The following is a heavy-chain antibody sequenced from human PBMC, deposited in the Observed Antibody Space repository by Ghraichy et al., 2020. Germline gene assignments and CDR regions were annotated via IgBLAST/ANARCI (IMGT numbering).Heavy chain of an antibody. V-gene: IGHV3-30*18. D-gene: IGHD3-3*01. Sequence: LSLTCAASGFTFSSYGMHWVRQAPGKGLEWVAVISYDGSNKYHADSVKGRFTISRDNSKNTLYLQMNSLRAEDTAVYYCAKNYDFWSGYCDYWGQGTLVTVSS. CDR1: GFTFSSYG. CDR2: ISYDGSNK. J-gene: IGHJ4*02. CDR3: AKNYDFWSGYCDY.